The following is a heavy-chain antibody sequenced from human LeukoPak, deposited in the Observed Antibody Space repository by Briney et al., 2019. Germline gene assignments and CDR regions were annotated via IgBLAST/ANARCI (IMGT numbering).Heavy chain of an antibody. Sequence: PGGSLRLSCAASGFTFSSYSMSWVRQAPGKGLEWVSAISGSGGSTYYADSVEGRFTISRDNSKNTLYLQMNSLRAEDTAVYYCGAGWVDYYLDYWGQGTLVTVSS. J-gene: IGHJ4*02. V-gene: IGHV3-23*01. CDR1: GFTFSSYS. D-gene: IGHD2-21*02. CDR2: ISGSGGST. CDR3: GAGWVDYYLDY.